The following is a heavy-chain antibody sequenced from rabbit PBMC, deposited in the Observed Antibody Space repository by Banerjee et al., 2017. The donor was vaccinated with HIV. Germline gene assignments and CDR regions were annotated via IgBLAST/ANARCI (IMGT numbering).Heavy chain of an antibody. V-gene: IGHV1S45*01. CDR3: GASSGWNFNL. CDR1: GFSFSSSYH. Sequence: QEQLVESGGGLVTLGGSLTLTCTASGFSFSSSYHMCWVRQAPGKGLEWIACIYTGSSGSTYYASWAKGRFTISKTSSTTVTLQMASLTAADTATYFCGASSGWNFNLWGPGTLVTVS. D-gene: IGHD1-1*01. CDR2: IYTGSSGST. J-gene: IGHJ4*01.